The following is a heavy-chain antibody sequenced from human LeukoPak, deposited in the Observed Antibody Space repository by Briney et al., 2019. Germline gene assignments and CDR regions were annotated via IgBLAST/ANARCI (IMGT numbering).Heavy chain of an antibody. D-gene: IGHD2-15*01. CDR1: GFTFSSYG. Sequence: GGSLRLSCAASGFTFSSYGMSWVRQAPGKGLEWVSAISGSGGNTCYADSVKGRFTISRDNSNNTLYLQMNSLRAEDTAVYYCAKGFVVVVSATQSSWFDPWGQGTLVTVSS. V-gene: IGHV3-23*01. J-gene: IGHJ5*02. CDR2: ISGSGGNT. CDR3: AKGFVVVVSATQSSWFDP.